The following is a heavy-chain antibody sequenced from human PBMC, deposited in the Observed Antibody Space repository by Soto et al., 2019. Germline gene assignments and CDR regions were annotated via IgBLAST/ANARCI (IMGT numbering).Heavy chain of an antibody. CDR1: GGSISSGDYY. V-gene: IGHV4-30-4*01. CDR2: IYYSGST. CDR3: ASNPTPDYDILTGYYKTTDYYGMDV. D-gene: IGHD3-9*01. J-gene: IGHJ6*02. Sequence: KPSETLSLTCTVSGGSISSGDYYWSWIRQPPGKGLEWIGYIYYSGSTYYNPSLKSRVTISVDTSKNQFSLKLSSVTAADTAVYYCASNPTPDYDILTGYYKTTDYYGMDVWGQGTTVTVSS.